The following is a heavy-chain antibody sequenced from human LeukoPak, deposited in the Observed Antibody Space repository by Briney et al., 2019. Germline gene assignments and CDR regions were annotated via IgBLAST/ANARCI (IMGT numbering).Heavy chain of an antibody. CDR2: ISSNGGST. V-gene: IGHV3-64*01. D-gene: IGHD6-13*01. CDR1: GFTFSSYA. Sequence: GGSLRLSCAASGFTFSSYAMHWVRQAPGKGLEYVSAISSNGGSTYYANSVKGRFTISRDNSKNTLYLQMGSLRAEDMAVYYCARVAAAGSSDYWGQGTLVTVS. CDR3: ARVAAAGSSDY. J-gene: IGHJ4*02.